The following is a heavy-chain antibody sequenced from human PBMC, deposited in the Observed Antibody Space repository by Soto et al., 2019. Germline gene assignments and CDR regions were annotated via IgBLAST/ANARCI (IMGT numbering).Heavy chain of an antibody. CDR1: GYTFTSYG. CDR2: ISAYNGNT. V-gene: IGHV1-18*01. J-gene: IGHJ5*02. CDR3: ARGRYYGSGRLRRPENWFDP. D-gene: IGHD3-10*01. Sequence: QVQLVQSGAEVKKPGASVKVSCKASGYTFTSYGISWVRQAPGQGLEWMGWISAYNGNTNYAQKLQGRVTMTTDTSTSTAYMELRSLGSDDRAVYYCARGRYYGSGRLRRPENWFDPWGQGTLVTVSS.